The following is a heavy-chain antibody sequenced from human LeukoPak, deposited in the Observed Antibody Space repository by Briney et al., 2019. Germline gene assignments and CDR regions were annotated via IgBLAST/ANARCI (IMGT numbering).Heavy chain of an antibody. CDR2: IRYDGSNK. Sequence: GGSLRLSCAASGCTFSSYGMHWVRQAPGKGLEWVAFIRYDGSNKYYADSVKGRFTISRDNSKNTLYLQMNSLRAEDAAVYYCAKQTAMATPYSYSMDVWGKGTTVTVSS. CDR3: AKQTAMATPYSYSMDV. D-gene: IGHD5-18*01. J-gene: IGHJ6*03. CDR1: GCTFSSYG. V-gene: IGHV3-30*02.